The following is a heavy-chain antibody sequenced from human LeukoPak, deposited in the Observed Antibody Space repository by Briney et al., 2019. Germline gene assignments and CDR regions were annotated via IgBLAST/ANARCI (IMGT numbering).Heavy chain of an antibody. CDR1: GGSISSSSYY. J-gene: IGHJ4*02. CDR2: IYYSGST. D-gene: IGHD6-13*01. Sequence: SETLSLTCTVSGGSISSSSYYWGWIRQPPGKGLEWIGSIYYSGSTYYNPSLKSRVTISVDTSKNQFSLKLSSVTAADMAVYYCARGIAAAGHFDYWGQGTLVTVSS. V-gene: IGHV4-39*07. CDR3: ARGIAAAGHFDY.